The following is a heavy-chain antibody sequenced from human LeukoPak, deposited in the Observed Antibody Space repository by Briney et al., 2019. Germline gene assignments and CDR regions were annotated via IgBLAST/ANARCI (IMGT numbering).Heavy chain of an antibody. Sequence: GGSLRLSCAASGFTFDDYAMRWVRQAPGKGLEWVSGISWNSGSIGYADSVKGRFTISRDNAKNSLYLQMNSLRAEDTALYYCAKDGDTMVRGVITYFDYWGQGTLVTVSS. CDR1: GFTFDDYA. CDR3: AKDGDTMVRGVITYFDY. V-gene: IGHV3-9*01. J-gene: IGHJ4*02. D-gene: IGHD3-10*01. CDR2: ISWNSGSI.